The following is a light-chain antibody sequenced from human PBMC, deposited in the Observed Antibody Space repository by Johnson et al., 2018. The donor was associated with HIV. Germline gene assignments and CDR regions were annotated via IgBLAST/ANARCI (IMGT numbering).Light chain of an antibody. Sequence: TQPPSVSVSLGQMARITCSGEALPKKYAYWYQQKPGQFPVLVIYKDSERPSGIPDRFSGSKSGTSATLGITGLQTGDEADYYCGTWDSSLSVYVFGTGTKVTVL. V-gene: IGLV3-16*01. J-gene: IGLJ1*01. CDR2: KDS. CDR1: ALPKKY. CDR3: GTWDSSLSVYV.